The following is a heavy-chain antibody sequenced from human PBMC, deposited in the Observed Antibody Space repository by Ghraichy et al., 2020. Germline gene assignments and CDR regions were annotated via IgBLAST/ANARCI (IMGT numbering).Heavy chain of an antibody. CDR3: ARRGDGGYDYYYYYGMDV. CDR1: GGSISSYY. Sequence: SETLSLTCTVSGGSISSYYWSWIRQPPGKGLEWIGYIYYSGSTNYNPSLKSRVTISVDTSKNQFSLKLSSVTAADTAVYYCARRGDGGYDYYYYYGMDVWGQGTTVTVSS. V-gene: IGHV4-59*01. J-gene: IGHJ6*02. D-gene: IGHD5-12*01. CDR2: IYYSGST.